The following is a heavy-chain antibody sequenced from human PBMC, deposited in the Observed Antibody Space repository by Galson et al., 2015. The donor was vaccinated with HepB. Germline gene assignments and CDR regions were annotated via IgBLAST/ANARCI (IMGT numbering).Heavy chain of an antibody. J-gene: IGHJ4*02. Sequence: LRLSCAASGFTFSSYGMHWVRQAPGKGLEWVAVISYDGSNKYYADSVKGRFTISRDNSKNTLYLQMNSLRAEDTAVYYCAKDGGGLAIDYWGQGTLVTVSS. CDR2: ISYDGSNK. CDR1: GFTFSSYG. CDR3: AKDGGGLAIDY. V-gene: IGHV3-30*18. D-gene: IGHD2-15*01.